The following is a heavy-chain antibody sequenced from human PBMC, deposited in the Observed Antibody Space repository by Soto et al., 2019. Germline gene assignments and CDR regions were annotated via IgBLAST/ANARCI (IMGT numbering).Heavy chain of an antibody. CDR1: GDSVSSNSAA. CDR3: ARMGGYDFWFDP. V-gene: IGHV6-1*01. Sequence: SQSLSLTCAIPGDSVSSNSAAWNWIRQSPSRGLEWLGRTYYRSRWYNDYAISVKSRLTINPDTSKNQFSLQLNSVTPADTAVYYCARMGGYDFWFDPWGQGTLVTVSS. CDR2: TYYRSRWYN. J-gene: IGHJ5*02. D-gene: IGHD5-12*01.